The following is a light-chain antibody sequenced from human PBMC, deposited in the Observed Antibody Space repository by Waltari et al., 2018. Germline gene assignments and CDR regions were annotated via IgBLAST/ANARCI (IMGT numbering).Light chain of an antibody. CDR1: QGISNY. V-gene: IGKV1-27*01. J-gene: IGKJ5*01. CDR3: QKYNSALLT. Sequence: DIQMTQSPSSLSASVGDRVTITCRASQGISNYLAWYQQKQGKVPKLLIYAASTLQTGVPSRFSGSGSGTDFTLTISSLQPEDVATYYCQKYNSALLTFGQGTRLEIK. CDR2: AAS.